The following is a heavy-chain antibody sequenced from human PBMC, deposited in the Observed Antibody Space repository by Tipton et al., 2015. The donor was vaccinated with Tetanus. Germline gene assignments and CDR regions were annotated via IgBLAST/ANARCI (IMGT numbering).Heavy chain of an antibody. CDR2: VFRSGSA. CDR1: GASISSIYS. CDR3: AGSQWLDGFIFDY. Sequence: TLSLTCAVSGASISSIYSWSWIRQPPGKGLEWIGYVFRSGSADYNPSLKSRVNISLDRSENQISLMLTSVTAADTGVYYCAGSQWLDGFIFDYWGQGSLVTVAS. J-gene: IGHJ4*02. D-gene: IGHD6-19*01. V-gene: IGHV4-30-2*02.